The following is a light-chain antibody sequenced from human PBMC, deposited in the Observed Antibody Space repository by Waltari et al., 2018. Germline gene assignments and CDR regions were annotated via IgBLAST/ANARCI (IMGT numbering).Light chain of an antibody. CDR3: QTGGHGTWV. J-gene: IGLJ3*02. Sequence: QLVLTQSPSASASLGASVKLTCTLSSGHSTTVIAWLQKRTAEGPRYLMKVNSDGSPNKGDGIPVRFSGSSSGAERYLTISSLESEDEADYYCQTGGHGTWVFGGGTKLTVL. CDR1: SGHSTTV. V-gene: IGLV4-69*01. CDR2: VNSDGSP.